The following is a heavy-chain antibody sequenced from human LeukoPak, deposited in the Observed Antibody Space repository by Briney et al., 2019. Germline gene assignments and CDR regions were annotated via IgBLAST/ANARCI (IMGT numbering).Heavy chain of an antibody. Sequence: GGSLRLSCAAPGFTFSSYSMNWVRQAPGKGLEWVSSISSSSSYIYYADSVKGRFTISRDNAKNSLYLQMNSLRAEDTAVYYCARVSPSSGPFDYWGQGTLVTVSS. CDR1: GFTFSSYS. CDR3: ARVSPSSGPFDY. D-gene: IGHD6-19*01. CDR2: ISSSSSYI. J-gene: IGHJ4*02. V-gene: IGHV3-21*01.